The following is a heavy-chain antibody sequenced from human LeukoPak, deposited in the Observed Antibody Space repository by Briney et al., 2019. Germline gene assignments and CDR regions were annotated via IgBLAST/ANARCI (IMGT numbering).Heavy chain of an antibody. CDR1: GFTFSSYA. CDR3: ERERADDSGIQ. J-gene: IGHJ4*02. CDR2: MYSGGST. Sequence: PGGSLRLSCAASGFTFSSYAMSWVRQAPGKGLEWVSVMYSGGSTYYADSVKGRFTISRDNSKNTLYLQMNNLRVEDTAVYFCERERADDSGIQWGQGTLVTVSS. V-gene: IGHV3-53*01. D-gene: IGHD3-22*01.